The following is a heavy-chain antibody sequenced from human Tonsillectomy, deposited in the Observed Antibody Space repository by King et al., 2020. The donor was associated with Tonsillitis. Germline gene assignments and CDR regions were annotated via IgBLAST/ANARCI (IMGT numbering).Heavy chain of an antibody. J-gene: IGHJ4*02. CDR3: ARNGGFDY. CDR1: GGSFSGYY. CDR2: INHSGST. Sequence: QVQLQQWGAGLLKPSETLSLTCAVYGGSFSGYYWSWIRQPPGKGLEWIGEINHSGSTNYNPSLKSRVTISVDTSKNKLSLNLSSVTAADTAVYYCARNGGFDYWGQGTLVTVPS. D-gene: IGHD2-8*01. V-gene: IGHV4-34*01.